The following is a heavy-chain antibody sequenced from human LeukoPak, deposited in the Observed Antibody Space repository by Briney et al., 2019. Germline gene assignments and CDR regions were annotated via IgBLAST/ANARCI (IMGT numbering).Heavy chain of an antibody. CDR2: IRYDGSNK. J-gene: IGHJ4*02. V-gene: IGHV3-30*02. CDR3: AKDYGHCSSTSCYGRGIDY. Sequence: GGSLRLSCAASGFTFSSYGMHWVRPAPGKGLEWVAFIRYDGSNKYYADSVKGPFTISRDNSKNTLYLQMNSLRAEDTAVYYCAKDYGHCSSTSCYGRGIDYWGQGTLVTVSS. D-gene: IGHD2-2*01. CDR1: GFTFSSYG.